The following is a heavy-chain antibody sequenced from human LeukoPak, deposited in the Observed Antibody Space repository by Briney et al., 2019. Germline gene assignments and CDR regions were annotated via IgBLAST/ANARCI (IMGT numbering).Heavy chain of an antibody. D-gene: IGHD4-17*01. CDR2: IYYSGST. CDR1: GGSISSYY. J-gene: IGHJ4*02. Sequence: PSETLSLTCTVSGGSISSYYWSWIRQPPGKGLEWIGYIYYSGSTNYNPSLKSRVTISVDTSKNQFSLKLSSVTAADTAVYYSARVPPNYGDEDYWGQGTLVTVSS. CDR3: ARVPPNYGDEDY. V-gene: IGHV4-59*01.